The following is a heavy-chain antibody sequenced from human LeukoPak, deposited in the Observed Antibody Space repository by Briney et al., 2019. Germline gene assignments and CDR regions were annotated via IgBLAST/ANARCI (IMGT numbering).Heavy chain of an antibody. CDR2: IYIGGST. CDR3: ARAKPKNMVRGLIMRRESRYYFDY. J-gene: IGHJ4*02. Sequence: GGSLRLSCAASGFTVSSNYMSWVRQAPGKGLEWVSVIYIGGSTYYADSVKGRFTISRDNSKSTLYIQMNSLRAEDTAVYYCARAKPKNMVRGLIMRRESRYYFDYWGQGTLVTVSS. V-gene: IGHV3-53*01. CDR1: GFTVSSNY. D-gene: IGHD3-10*01.